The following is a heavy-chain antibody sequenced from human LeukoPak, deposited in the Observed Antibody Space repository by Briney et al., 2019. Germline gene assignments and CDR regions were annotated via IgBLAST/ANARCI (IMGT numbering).Heavy chain of an antibody. Sequence: PGGSLRLSCAASGFTFSSYAMSWVRQAPGKGLEWVSAISGSGGSTYYADSVKGRFTISRDNSKNTLYLQMNSLRAEDTAVYFCARNSYSSSWIDDYWGQGTLVTVSS. CDR1: GFTFSSYA. CDR3: ARNSYSSSWIDDY. V-gene: IGHV3-23*01. CDR2: ISGSGGST. J-gene: IGHJ4*02. D-gene: IGHD6-13*01.